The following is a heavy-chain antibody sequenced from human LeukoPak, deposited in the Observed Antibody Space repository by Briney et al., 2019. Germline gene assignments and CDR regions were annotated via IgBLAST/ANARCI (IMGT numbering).Heavy chain of an antibody. V-gene: IGHV4-59*11. CDR3: TRDPWDDIVVVGAV. CDR1: GGSISNHY. Sequence: PSETLSLTCTVSGGSISNHYWSWFRQPPGKGLEWIGYIHSNGNTNYNPSLMSRVTISVDTSKKQFFLKLTSVTAADTAVYYCTRDPWDDIVVVGAVWGQGTLVTVSS. CDR2: IHSNGNT. J-gene: IGHJ1*01. D-gene: IGHD5-12*01.